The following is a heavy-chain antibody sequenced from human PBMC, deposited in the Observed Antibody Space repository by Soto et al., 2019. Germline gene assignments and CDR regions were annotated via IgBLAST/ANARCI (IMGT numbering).Heavy chain of an antibody. CDR2: MNPNSGNT. CDR3: ARVSVVVPAAVHPPEPFDI. J-gene: IGHJ3*02. V-gene: IGHV1-8*01. D-gene: IGHD2-2*01. Sequence: VSCGAAGYTVSGYDIDLVRQATGQGLEWMRWMNPNSGNTGYAQKFQGRATMTRNTSISTAYMELSSLRSEDTAVYYCARVSVVVPAAVHPPEPFDIWGQGTMVTVSS. CDR1: GYTVSGYD.